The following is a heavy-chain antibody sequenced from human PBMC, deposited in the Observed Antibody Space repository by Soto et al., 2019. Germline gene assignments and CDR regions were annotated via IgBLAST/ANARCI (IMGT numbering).Heavy chain of an antibody. Sequence: GGSLRLSCAASGFTFSSYAMHWVRQAPGKGLEWVAVISYDGSNKYYADSVKGRFTISRDNSKNTLYLQMNSLRAGDTAVYYCAREERFLEWLLTHYYYYGMDVWGQGTTVTSP. V-gene: IGHV3-30-3*01. J-gene: IGHJ6*02. CDR2: ISYDGSNK. D-gene: IGHD3-3*01. CDR1: GFTFSSYA. CDR3: AREERFLEWLLTHYYYYGMDV.